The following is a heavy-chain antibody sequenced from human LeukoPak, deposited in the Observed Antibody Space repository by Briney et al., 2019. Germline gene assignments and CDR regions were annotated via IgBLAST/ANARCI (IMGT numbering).Heavy chain of an antibody. CDR1: GLTFSRHW. CDR3: ASRPPTGYAYLGVFDY. Sequence: GGSLRLSCAASGLTFSRHWMSWARQAPGKGLEWVANIKPDGSEKYYVDSVRGRFTISRDNSRSSLYLQMNNLGAEDTALYYCASRPPTGYAYLGVFDYWGQGTLVTVSS. V-gene: IGHV3-7*01. J-gene: IGHJ4*02. CDR2: IKPDGSEK. D-gene: IGHD3-9*01.